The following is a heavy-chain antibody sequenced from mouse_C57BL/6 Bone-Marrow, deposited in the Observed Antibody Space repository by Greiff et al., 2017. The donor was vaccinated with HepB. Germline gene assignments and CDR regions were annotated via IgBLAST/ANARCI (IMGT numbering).Heavy chain of an antibody. CDR3: ARERGTTYYFDY. D-gene: IGHD5-5*01. V-gene: IGHV5-4*01. CDR2: ISDGGSYT. Sequence: EVQLVESGGGLVKPGGSLKLSCAASGFTFSSYAMSWVRQTPEKRLEWVATISDGGSYTYYPDNVKGRFTISRDNAKNNLYLQMSHLKSEDTAMYYCARERGTTYYFDYWGQGTTLTVSS. CDR1: GFTFSSYA. J-gene: IGHJ2*01.